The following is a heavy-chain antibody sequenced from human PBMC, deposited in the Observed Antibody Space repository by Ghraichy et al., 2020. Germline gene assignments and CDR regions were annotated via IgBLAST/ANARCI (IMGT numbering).Heavy chain of an antibody. J-gene: IGHJ4*02. Sequence: SETLSLTCTVSGASISSYYWSWIRQPAGKGLEWIGRIYARGSTHYNPSLKSRVTMSIDTSKNRFSLRLSSVTAADTAVYYCARDQDYDFWSGYLVDWGQGTLVTVSS. D-gene: IGHD3-3*01. V-gene: IGHV4-4*07. CDR1: GASISSYY. CDR2: IYARGST. CDR3: ARDQDYDFWSGYLVD.